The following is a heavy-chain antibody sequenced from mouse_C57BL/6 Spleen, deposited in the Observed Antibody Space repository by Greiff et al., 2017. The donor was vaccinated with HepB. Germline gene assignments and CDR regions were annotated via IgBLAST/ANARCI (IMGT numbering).Heavy chain of an antibody. CDR1: GYTFTDYY. J-gene: IGHJ4*01. V-gene: IGHV1-19*01. CDR2: INPYNGGT. Sequence: DVKLQESGPVLVKPGASVKMSCKASGYTFTDYYMNWVKQSHGKSLEWIGVINPYNGGTSYNQKFKGKATLTVDKSSSTAYMELNSLTSEDSAVYYCARATVVAPYYAMDYWGQGTSVTVSS. CDR3: ARATVVAPYYAMDY. D-gene: IGHD1-1*01.